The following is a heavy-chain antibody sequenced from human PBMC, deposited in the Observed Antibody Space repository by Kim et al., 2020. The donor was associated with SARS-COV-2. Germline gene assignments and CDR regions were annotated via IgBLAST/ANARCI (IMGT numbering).Heavy chain of an antibody. CDR3: AKAHYDILDV. Sequence: GGSLRLSCAASGFIFSSHGMNWVRQAPGEGLEWVSDINGGNDGSTWYADSVKGRFSISRDDSKDTLYLQMNSLRAEDTAVYYCAKAHYDILDVWGQGTTVTVSS. CDR2: INGGNDGST. J-gene: IGHJ6*02. D-gene: IGHD3-9*01. V-gene: IGHV3-23*01. CDR1: GFIFSSHG.